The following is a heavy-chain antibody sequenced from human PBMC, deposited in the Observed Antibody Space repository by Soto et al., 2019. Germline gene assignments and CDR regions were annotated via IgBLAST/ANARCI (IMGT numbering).Heavy chain of an antibody. CDR1: GLSFSSYE. D-gene: IGHD2-15*01. Sequence: PGRSLRLSSAALGLSFSSYEMNWVLQAPGKGLEWVSIISDSGGSAYYADSVKGRFTISRDNSKNSLFLQMNSVRGEDTAIYYCAKRYGGSSGRYFQFWGQGSLVTVSA. J-gene: IGHJ4*02. CDR3: AKRYGGSSGRYFQF. V-gene: IGHV3-48*03. CDR2: ISDSGGSA.